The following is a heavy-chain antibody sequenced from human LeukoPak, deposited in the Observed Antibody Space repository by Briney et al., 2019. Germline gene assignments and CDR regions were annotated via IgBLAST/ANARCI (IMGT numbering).Heavy chain of an antibody. V-gene: IGHV3-23*01. D-gene: IGHD3-10*01. CDR2: FSGSGGGT. Sequence: GGSLRLSCAASGFTLTSYAMSWVRQAREKGLEWVSTFSGSGGGTYYADSVKGRFTISRDNSKNTLYLQMNSLRAEDTAVYYCAKGCGSGSPGRFDPWGQGALVTVFS. CDR3: AKGCGSGSPGRFDP. CDR1: GFTLTSYA. J-gene: IGHJ5*02.